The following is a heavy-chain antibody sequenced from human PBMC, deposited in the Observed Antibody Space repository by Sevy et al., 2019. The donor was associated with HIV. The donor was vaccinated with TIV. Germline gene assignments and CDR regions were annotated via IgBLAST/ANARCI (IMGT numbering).Heavy chain of an antibody. CDR2: ISSSSSYT. Sequence: GGSLSLSCAASGFTFSDYYMSWIRQAPGKGLEWVSYISSSSSYTNYADSVKGRFTISRDNAKNSLYLQMNSLRAEDTAVYYCARARRSIVVVTGADYYYYYMDVWGKGTTVTVSS. V-gene: IGHV3-11*06. CDR3: ARARRSIVVVTGADYYYYYMDV. J-gene: IGHJ6*03. D-gene: IGHD2-21*02. CDR1: GFTFSDYY.